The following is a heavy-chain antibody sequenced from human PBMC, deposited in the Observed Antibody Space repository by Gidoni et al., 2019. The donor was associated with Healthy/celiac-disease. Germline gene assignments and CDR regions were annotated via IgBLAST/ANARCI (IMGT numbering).Heavy chain of an antibody. CDR2: IIPIFGTA. Sequence: QVQLVQSGAEVKKPGSSVKVSCKASGGPFSSSAISWVRQAPGQGLEWMGGIIPIFGTANYAQKFQGRVTITADESTSTAYMELSSLRSEDTAVYYCARDSRYSSSWDATRYNWFDPWGQGTLVTVSS. CDR1: GGPFSSSA. CDR3: ARDSRYSSSWDATRYNWFDP. D-gene: IGHD6-13*01. J-gene: IGHJ5*02. V-gene: IGHV1-69*01.